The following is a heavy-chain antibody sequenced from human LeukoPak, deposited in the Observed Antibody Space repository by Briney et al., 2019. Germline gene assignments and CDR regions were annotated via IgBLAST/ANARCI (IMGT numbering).Heavy chain of an antibody. J-gene: IGHJ3*02. CDR1: GFSFSSYW. CDR3: ARVGATVTYSEGAFDI. V-gene: IGHV3-74*01. CDR2: IDSSGIDT. D-gene: IGHD4-17*01. Sequence: GGSLRLSCTASGFSFSSYWMHWVRQAPGKGLVWVSRIDSSGIDTSYADSVKGRFTISRDNAKNTLYLQMNSLRAEDTAVYYCARVGATVTYSEGAFDIWGQGTMVTVSS.